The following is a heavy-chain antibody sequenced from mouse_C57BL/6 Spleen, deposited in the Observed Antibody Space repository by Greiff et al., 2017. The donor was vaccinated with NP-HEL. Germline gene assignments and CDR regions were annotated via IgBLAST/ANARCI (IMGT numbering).Heavy chain of an antibody. D-gene: IGHD1-1*01. Sequence: QVQLQQPGTELVKPGASVKLSCKASGYTFTSYWMHWVKQRPGQGLEWIGNINPSNGGTNYNEKFKSKATLTVDKSSSTAYMQLSSLTSEDSAGYYCAREAYYGSIYPAWFADWGEGTLVTVSA. CDR3: AREAYYGSIYPAWFAD. CDR1: GYTFTSYW. V-gene: IGHV1-53*01. CDR2: INPSNGGT. J-gene: IGHJ3*01.